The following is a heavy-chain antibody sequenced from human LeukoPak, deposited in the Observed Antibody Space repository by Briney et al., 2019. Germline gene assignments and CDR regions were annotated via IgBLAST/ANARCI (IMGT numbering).Heavy chain of an antibody. J-gene: IGHJ4*02. CDR1: GGSISSGGYY. V-gene: IGHV4-31*03. D-gene: IGHD2-8*01. CDR2: INHSGST. Sequence: SQTLSLTCTVSGGSISSGGYYWSWIRQPPGKGLEWIGEINHSGSTNYNPSLKSRVTISVDTSKNQFSLKLSSVTAADTAVYYCATTYCTNGVCYLDYWGQGTLVTVSS. CDR3: ATTYCTNGVCYLDY.